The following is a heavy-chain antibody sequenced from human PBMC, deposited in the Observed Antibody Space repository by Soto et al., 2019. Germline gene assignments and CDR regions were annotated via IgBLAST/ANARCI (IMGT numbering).Heavy chain of an antibody. Sequence: EVQLVESGGGLVQPGTSLRLSCAASGFTFDDFAMHWVRQAPGKGLEWVSSINWNSDTRGYADSVKGRFTISRDNAKNSLYLQMSTLRAEDTALYYCAKGPTSWGAISVFGSWGQGTLVTVSS. V-gene: IGHV3-9*01. D-gene: IGHD3-10*01. J-gene: IGHJ4*02. CDR1: GFTFDDFA. CDR2: INWNSDTR. CDR3: AKGPTSWGAISVFGS.